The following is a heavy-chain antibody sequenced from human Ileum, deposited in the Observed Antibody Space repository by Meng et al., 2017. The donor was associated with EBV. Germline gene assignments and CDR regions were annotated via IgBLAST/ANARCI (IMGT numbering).Heavy chain of an antibody. D-gene: IGHD1-26*01. J-gene: IGHJ4*02. CDR2: IYYSGTT. CDR3: ASRELAPFDY. Sequence: QRQRQESGPGLVKPSETLSLTCSVSGGSFSSRKYYWGWIRQPPGKALEWIASIYYSGTTYYNPSLQSRVSISVDKSKNQVSLNMTSMTAADTAVYYCASRELAPFDYWGQGTLVTVSS. CDR1: GGSFSSRKYY. V-gene: IGHV4-39*07.